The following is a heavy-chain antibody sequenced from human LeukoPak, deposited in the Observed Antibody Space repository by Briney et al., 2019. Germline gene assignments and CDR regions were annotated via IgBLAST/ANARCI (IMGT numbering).Heavy chain of an antibody. V-gene: IGHV3-48*02. J-gene: IGHJ3*02. D-gene: IGHD6-6*01. CDR3: AREYSSSSGRAFDI. Sequence: GGSLRLSCAASGFTLSTYTMNWVLQAPGKGLQWFSYISSSSSTIYYADSVKGRFTISRDNAENSLYLQMNSLRDEDTAVYYCAREYSSSSGRAFDIWGQGTMVTVSS. CDR2: ISSSSSTI. CDR1: GFTLSTYT.